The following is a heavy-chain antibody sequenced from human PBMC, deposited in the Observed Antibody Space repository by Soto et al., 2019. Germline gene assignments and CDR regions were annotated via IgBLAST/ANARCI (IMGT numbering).Heavy chain of an antibody. Sequence: QVQLVQSGAEVKKPGASVKVSCKDSGYTFTSYGISWVRQAPGQGLEWMGWISAYNGNTNYAQKLQSRVTMTTDTTTSTAYIELRSLRTDVTSGDYGARDAPPDDYWGQGTLVTVSS. V-gene: IGHV1-18*01. J-gene: IGHJ4*02. CDR1: GYTFTSYG. CDR3: ARDAPPDDY. CDR2: ISAYNGNT.